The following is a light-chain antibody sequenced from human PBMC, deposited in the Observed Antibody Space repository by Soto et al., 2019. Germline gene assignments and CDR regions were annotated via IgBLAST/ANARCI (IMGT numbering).Light chain of an antibody. CDR2: DAS. CDR3: QHYGT. V-gene: IGKV1-5*01. J-gene: IGKJ1*01. Sequence: DIQMTQYPTTLPASVGARVTITCRASHSISSWLAWYQQKPGKAPNLLIFDASNLESGVPSRFNGSGSGTEFTLTISSLQPSDFATYYCQHYGTFGQGTKV. CDR1: HSISSW.